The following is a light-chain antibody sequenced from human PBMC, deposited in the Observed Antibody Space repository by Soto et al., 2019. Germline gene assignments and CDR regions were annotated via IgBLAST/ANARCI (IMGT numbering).Light chain of an antibody. CDR2: DAS. CDR3: QQRSNWPPIT. J-gene: IGKJ5*01. CDR1: QSVTSY. V-gene: IGKV3-11*01. Sequence: EIVLTQSPATLSLSPGERATLSCRASQSVTSYLAWYQQKPGQAPRLLIYDASIRATDIPARFSGSGSGTDFTLTISSLEPEDFAVYYCQQRSNWPPITFGQGTRLEIK.